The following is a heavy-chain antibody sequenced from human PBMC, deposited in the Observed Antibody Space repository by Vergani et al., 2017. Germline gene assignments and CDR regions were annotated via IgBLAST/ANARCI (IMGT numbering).Heavy chain of an antibody. CDR1: GFTFSSYA. V-gene: IGHV3-23*01. CDR3: ANSMLRGGDFDI. J-gene: IGHJ3*02. Sequence: EVQLLESGGGLVQTGGSLRLSCAASGFTFSSYAMSWVRQAPGKGLEWVSAISGSGGSTYYADSVKGRFTISRENSKNTLYLEMNSLRAEDTAVYYCANSMLRGGDFDIWGPGTMVTVSS. CDR2: ISGSGGST. D-gene: IGHD2-21*01.